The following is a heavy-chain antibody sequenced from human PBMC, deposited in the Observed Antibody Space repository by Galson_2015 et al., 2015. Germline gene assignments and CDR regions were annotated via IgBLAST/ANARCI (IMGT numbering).Heavy chain of an antibody. V-gene: IGHV1-69*13. CDR1: GGTFSSYA. CDR3: ARDLDQYYYGSDYYYGMDV. D-gene: IGHD3-10*01. CDR2: IIPIFGTA. J-gene: IGHJ6*02. Sequence: SVKVSCKASGGTFSSYAISWVRQAPGQGLEWMGGIIPIFGTANYAQKFQGRVTITADESTSTAYMELSSLRSEDTAVYYCARDLDQYYYGSDYYYGMDVWGQGTTVTVSS.